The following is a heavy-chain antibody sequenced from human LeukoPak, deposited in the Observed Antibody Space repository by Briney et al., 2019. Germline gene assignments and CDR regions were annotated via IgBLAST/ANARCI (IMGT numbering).Heavy chain of an antibody. D-gene: IGHD3-22*01. J-gene: IGHJ4*02. CDR1: GGSISSGDYY. CDR2: IYYSGST. Sequence: NPSETLSLTCTVSGGSISSGDYYWSWIRQPPGKGLEWIGYIYYSGSTYYNPSLKSRVTISEDTSKNQFSLKLSSVTAADTAVYYCARRGSDDSNGYFDYWGQGTLVTVSS. V-gene: IGHV4-30-4*01. CDR3: ARRGSDDSNGYFDY.